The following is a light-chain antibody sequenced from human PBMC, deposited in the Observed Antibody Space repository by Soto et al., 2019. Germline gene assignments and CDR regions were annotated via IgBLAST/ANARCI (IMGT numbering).Light chain of an antibody. Sequence: EYVLTQSPATLSLSPGERATLSCRASQNIGNFLAWYQQRPGQAPRLLIYEASNRATGIPARFSGSGSGTDFTLTISSLEPEDFAVYYCQQRRDWPITFGQGTRLEMK. CDR3: QQRRDWPIT. V-gene: IGKV3-11*01. CDR2: EAS. J-gene: IGKJ5*01. CDR1: QNIGNF.